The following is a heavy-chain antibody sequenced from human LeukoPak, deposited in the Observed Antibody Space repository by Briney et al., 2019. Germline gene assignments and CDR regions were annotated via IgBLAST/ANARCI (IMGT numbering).Heavy chain of an antibody. V-gene: IGHV1-69*05. Sequence: EASVKVSCKASGGTFSSYAISWVRQAPGQGLEWMGGIIPIFGTANHAQKFQGRVTITTDESTSIAYMELSSLRSEDTAVYYCARATWGGYCTNGVCYDYWGQGTLVTVSS. CDR3: ARATWGGYCTNGVCYDY. J-gene: IGHJ4*02. CDR2: IIPIFGTA. D-gene: IGHD2-8*01. CDR1: GGTFSSYA.